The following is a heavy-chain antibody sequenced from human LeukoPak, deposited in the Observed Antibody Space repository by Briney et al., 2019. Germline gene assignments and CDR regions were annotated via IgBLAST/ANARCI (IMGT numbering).Heavy chain of an antibody. D-gene: IGHD4-17*01. J-gene: IGHJ4*02. Sequence: ASVKVSCKASGYTFTSYYMHWVRQAPGQGLEWMGIINPSGGSTSYAQKLQGRVTMTTDASTSTAYMELRSLRSDDTAVYYCARYRGDYWERYYYFDYWGQGTLVTVSS. CDR2: INPSGGST. V-gene: IGHV1-46*01. CDR1: GYTFTSYY. CDR3: ARYRGDYWERYYYFDY.